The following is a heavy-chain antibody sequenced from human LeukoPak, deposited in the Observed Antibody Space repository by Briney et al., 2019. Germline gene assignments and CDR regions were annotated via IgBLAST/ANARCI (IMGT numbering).Heavy chain of an antibody. CDR2: ISSSSSTI. V-gene: IGHV3-48*04. D-gene: IGHD6-19*01. J-gene: IGHJ5*02. CDR1: GFTFSSYS. CDR3: ATRPIAVAGHNWFDP. Sequence: GGSLRLSCAASGFTFSSYSMNWVRQAPGKGLEWVSYISSSSSTIYYADSVKGRFTISRDNAKNSLYLQMNSLRAEDTAVYYCATRPIAVAGHNWFDPWGQGTLVTVSS.